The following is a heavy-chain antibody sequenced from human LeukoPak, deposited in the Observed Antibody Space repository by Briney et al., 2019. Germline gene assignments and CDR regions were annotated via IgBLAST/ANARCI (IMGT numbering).Heavy chain of an antibody. D-gene: IGHD1-7*01. CDR1: GFTFSNAW. CDR2: IKSKTDGGTT. J-gene: IGHJ4*02. V-gene: IGHV3-15*01. CDR3: TTDPITGTTAENN. Sequence: GGALRLSCAASGFTFSNAWMSWVRQAPGKGLEWVGRIKSKTDGGTTEYAAPVKGRFTIARDNSKNTMCLQMNSLKTEDTAVYYCTTDPITGTTAENNWGQGTLVTVSP.